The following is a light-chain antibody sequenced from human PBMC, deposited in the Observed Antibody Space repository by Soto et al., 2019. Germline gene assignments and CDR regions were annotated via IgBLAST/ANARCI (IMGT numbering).Light chain of an antibody. CDR2: EGT. V-gene: IGLV2-23*01. CDR1: SSDVGRYHL. J-gene: IGLJ1*01. CDR3: CSHAGSSTYG. Sequence: QSALTQPASVSGSPGQSITISCTGTSSDVGRYHLVSWYQQHPGKAPKLMIYEGTKRPSGVSNRFSGSKSGNTASLTISGLQAEDEADYYCCSHAGSSTYGFGTGTKVTVL.